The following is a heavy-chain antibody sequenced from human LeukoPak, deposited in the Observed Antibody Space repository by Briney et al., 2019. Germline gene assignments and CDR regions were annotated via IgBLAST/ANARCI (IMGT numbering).Heavy chain of an antibody. V-gene: IGHV3-23*01. Sequence: GGSLRLSCAASGFTFSTFAMIWVRQPPGKGLEWVSSIFPSSGEIHYADSVRGRFTISRDNSKSTLSLQMNSLRAEDTAIYYCATYRQVLLPFESWGQGTLVTVPS. CDR2: IFPSSGEI. CDR3: ATYRQVLLPFES. D-gene: IGHD2-8*02. J-gene: IGHJ4*02. CDR1: GFTFSTFA.